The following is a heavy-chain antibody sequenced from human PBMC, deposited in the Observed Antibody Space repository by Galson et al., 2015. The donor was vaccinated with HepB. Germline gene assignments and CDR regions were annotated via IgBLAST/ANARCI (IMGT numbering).Heavy chain of an antibody. D-gene: IGHD3-22*01. CDR2: IKSKTDGGTT. CDR1: GFTFSNAW. Sequence: SLRLSCAASGFTFSNAWMSWVRQAPGQGLEWVGRIKSKTDGGTTDYAAPVKGRFTISRDDSKNTLYPQMNSLKTEDTAVYYRTTDFFPRDSSGYYYVGYWGQGTLVTVSS. V-gene: IGHV3-15*01. J-gene: IGHJ4*02. CDR3: TTDFFPRDSSGYYYVGY.